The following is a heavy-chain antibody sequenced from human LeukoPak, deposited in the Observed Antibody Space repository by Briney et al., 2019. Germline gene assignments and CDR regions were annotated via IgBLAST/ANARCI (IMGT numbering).Heavy chain of an antibody. Sequence: SETLSLTCAVYGGSFSGYYWSWIRQPPGKGLEWIGEINHSGSTNYNPSLKSRVTISVDTSKNQFSLKLSSVTAADTAVYYCARDFRSTYYYDSSGYGDYYYYGMDVWGQGTTVTVSS. CDR1: GGSFSGYY. D-gene: IGHD3-22*01. CDR2: INHSGST. V-gene: IGHV4-34*01. CDR3: ARDFRSTYYYDSSGYGDYYYYGMDV. J-gene: IGHJ6*02.